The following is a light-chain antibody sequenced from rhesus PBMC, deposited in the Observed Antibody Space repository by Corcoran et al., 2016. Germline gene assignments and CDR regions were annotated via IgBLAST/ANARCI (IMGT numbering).Light chain of an antibody. CDR1: ENVNNY. Sequence: DIQMTQSPSALSASVGDRVTITRRASENVNNYLNWYQQKPGKAPKFLIYKASTLQSGVPSRFRGSGAGTIYTFTISSLQPEDVATYYCQHCYGTPLTFGGGTKVELK. CDR2: KAS. J-gene: IGKJ4*01. V-gene: IGKV1-74*01. CDR3: QHCYGTPLT.